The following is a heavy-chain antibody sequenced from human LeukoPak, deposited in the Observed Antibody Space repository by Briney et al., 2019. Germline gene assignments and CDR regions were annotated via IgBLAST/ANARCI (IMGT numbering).Heavy chain of an antibody. J-gene: IGHJ4*02. V-gene: IGHV3-48*03. CDR2: ISSSGSTI. Sequence: GGSLRLSCAASGFTSSSYEMNWVRQAPGKGLEWVSYISSSGSTIYYADSVKGRFTISRDNAKSSLYLQMNSLRAEDTAVYYCARVDNYYYGSGNTIDYWGQGTLVTVSS. D-gene: IGHD3-10*01. CDR3: ARVDNYYYGSGNTIDY. CDR1: GFTSSSYE.